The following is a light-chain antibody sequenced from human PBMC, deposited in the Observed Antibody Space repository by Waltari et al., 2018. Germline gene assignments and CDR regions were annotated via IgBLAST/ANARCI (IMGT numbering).Light chain of an antibody. V-gene: IGKV3-20*01. CDR2: GTS. CDR3: QQYGSTPWT. J-gene: IGKJ1*01. Sequence: EIVLTQSPGTLSLSPGDRATLPCRASQSVGGNYLAWFQQKPGQAPRLLIYGTSSRATGIPDRFSGSGSGTDFTLTISRLEPEDFAVYYCQQYGSTPWTFGQGTKVEIK. CDR1: QSVGGNY.